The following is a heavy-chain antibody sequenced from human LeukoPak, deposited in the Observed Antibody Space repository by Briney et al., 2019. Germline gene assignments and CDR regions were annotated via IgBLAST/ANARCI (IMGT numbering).Heavy chain of an antibody. J-gene: IGHJ3*02. CDR1: GFTFTSYA. CDR2: IKTDGSST. D-gene: IGHD3-3*01. CDR3: ARDDVLRFLDLDDDAFDI. Sequence: GGSLRLSCAASGFTFTSYAMSWVRQGPGKGLVWVSRIKTDGSSTSYADSVKGRFTISRDNAKNTLYLQMNSLRAEDTAVYYCARDDVLRFLDLDDDAFDIWGQGTMVTVSS. V-gene: IGHV3-74*01.